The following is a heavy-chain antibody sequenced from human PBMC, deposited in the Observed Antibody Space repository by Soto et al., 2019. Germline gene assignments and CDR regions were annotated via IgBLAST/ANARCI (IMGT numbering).Heavy chain of an antibody. V-gene: IGHV3-73*01. CDR1: GFTFSGSA. Sequence: GGSLRLSCAASGFTFSGSAMHWVRQASGKGLEWVGRIRSKANSYATAYAASVKGRFTISRDDSKNTAYLQMNSLKTEDTAVYYCTSVPPDFHGGCYDSSGYYYDYYYYGMDVWGQGTTVTVSS. CDR2: IRSKANSYAT. CDR3: TSVPPDFHGGCYDSSGYYYDYYYYGMDV. D-gene: IGHD3-22*01. J-gene: IGHJ6*02.